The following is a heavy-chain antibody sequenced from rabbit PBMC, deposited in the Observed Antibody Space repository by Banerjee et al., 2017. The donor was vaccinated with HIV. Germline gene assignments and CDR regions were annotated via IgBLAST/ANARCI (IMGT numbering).Heavy chain of an antibody. J-gene: IGHJ3*01. Sequence: QEQLEESGGDLVKPEGSLTLTCTASGFSFSSSHWIGWVRQAPGKGLEWIGCIYTGDGRTYYASWAKGRFTISKTSSTTVTLQMTSLTAADTATYFCAREDAYAGHGYLKLWGQGTLVTVS. V-gene: IGHV1S45*01. CDR1: GFSFSSSHW. CDR3: AREDAYAGHGYLKL. CDR2: IYTGDGRT. D-gene: IGHD6-1*01.